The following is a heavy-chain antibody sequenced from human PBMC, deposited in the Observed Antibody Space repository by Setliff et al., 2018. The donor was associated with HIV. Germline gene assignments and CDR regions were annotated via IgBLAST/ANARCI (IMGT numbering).Heavy chain of an antibody. J-gene: IGHJ4*02. CDR2: ISTSGTT. CDR1: GGSFSGYY. Sequence: SETLSLTCAVYGGSFSGYYWSWIRQPAGMRLEWIGHISTSGTTNYNPSLKSRVTISADTSKSQFSLKLTSVTAADTAAYFCARVSTDYVWGSFLSSGPYYFDFWGQGALVTVSS. CDR3: ARVSTDYVWGSFLSSGPYYFDF. D-gene: IGHD3-16*01. V-gene: IGHV4-59*10.